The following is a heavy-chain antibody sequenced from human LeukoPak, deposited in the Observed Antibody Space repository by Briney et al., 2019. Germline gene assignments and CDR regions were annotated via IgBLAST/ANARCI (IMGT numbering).Heavy chain of an antibody. J-gene: IGHJ4*02. CDR2: FYHGGST. CDR3: ASPGSIAAAGTGFDY. CDR1: GGSISSGSYY. V-gene: IGHV4-39*07. D-gene: IGHD6-13*01. Sequence: PSQTLSLTCTVSGGSISSGSYYWDWIRQPPGKGLEWIGTFYHGGSTYYNPSLKSRVTISVDTSKNQFSLKLSSVTAADTAVYYCASPGSIAAAGTGFDYWGQGTLVTVSS.